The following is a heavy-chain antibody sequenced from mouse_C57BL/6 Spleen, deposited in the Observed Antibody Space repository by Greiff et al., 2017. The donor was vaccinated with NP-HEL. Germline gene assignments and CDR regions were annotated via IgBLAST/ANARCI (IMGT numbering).Heavy chain of an antibody. D-gene: IGHD2-5*01. J-gene: IGHJ1*03. CDR2: IDPSDSET. Sequence: QVQLKQPGAELVRPGSSVKLSCKASGYTFTSYWMHWVKQRPIQGLEWIGNIDPSDSETHYNQKFKDKATLTVDKSSSTAYMQLSSLTSEDSAVYYCARCYYSNYGYFDVWGTGTTVTVSS. CDR1: GYTFTSYW. V-gene: IGHV1-52*01. CDR3: ARCYYSNYGYFDV.